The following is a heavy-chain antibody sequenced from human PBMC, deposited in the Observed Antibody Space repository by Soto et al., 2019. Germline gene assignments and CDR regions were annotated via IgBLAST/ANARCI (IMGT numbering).Heavy chain of an antibody. V-gene: IGHV4-59*01. Sequence: SETLSLTCTVSGGSISSYYWSWIRQPPGKGLEWIGYIYYSGSTNYNPSLKSRVTISVDTSKNQFSLKLSSVTAADTAVYYCARVVYYYDSSGYYYSAFYFDYWGQGTLVTVS. CDR1: GGSISSYY. CDR3: ARVVYYYDSSGYYYSAFYFDY. CDR2: IYYSGST. D-gene: IGHD3-22*01. J-gene: IGHJ4*02.